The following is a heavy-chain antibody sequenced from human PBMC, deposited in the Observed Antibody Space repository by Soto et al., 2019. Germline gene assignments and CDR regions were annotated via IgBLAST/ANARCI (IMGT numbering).Heavy chain of an antibody. CDR2: INHLGSI. CDR3: AGANSSGWYLNYTRDYYYYYYMDV. CDR1: GGSLSDYF. J-gene: IGHJ6*03. Sequence: PSETLSLTCVVSGGSLSDYFWSWIRQPPGMALEWIGEINHLGSINYNPSLKSRVTMSVDTSKNQFSLTLNSVTAADTATYYCAGANSSGWYLNYTRDYYYYYYMDVWGKGTTVTVSS. V-gene: IGHV4-34*01. D-gene: IGHD6-19*01.